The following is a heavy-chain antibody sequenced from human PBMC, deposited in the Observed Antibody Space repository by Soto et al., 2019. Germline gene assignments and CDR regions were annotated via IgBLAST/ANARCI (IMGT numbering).Heavy chain of an antibody. D-gene: IGHD2-8*01. CDR2: ISAYNGNT. CDR3: ARGRGLEGYCTNGVCSRGSFDY. CDR1: GGTFSSYT. J-gene: IGHJ4*02. V-gene: IGHV1-18*01. Sequence: GASVKVSCKASGGTFSSYTISWVRQAPGQGLEWMGWISAYNGNTNYAQKLQGRVTMTTDTSTSTAYMELRSLRSDDTAVYYCARGRGLEGYCTNGVCSRGSFDYWGQGTLVTVSS.